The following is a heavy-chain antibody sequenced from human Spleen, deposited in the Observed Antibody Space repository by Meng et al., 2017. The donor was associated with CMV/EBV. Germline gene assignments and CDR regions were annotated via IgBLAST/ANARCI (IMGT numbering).Heavy chain of an antibody. CDR2: ISGSGGST. V-gene: IGHV3-23*01. Sequence: GGSLRLSCAASGFTFNNHAMNWVRQAPGKGLEWVSSISGSGGSTYYADSVKGRFSISRDNSKSTLYLQMNSLRAEDTAVYYCAGTWPYSSPWSFCLYWGQGTLVTVSS. CDR1: GFTFNNHA. J-gene: IGHJ4*02. D-gene: IGHD6-13*01. CDR3: AGTWPYSSPWSFCLY.